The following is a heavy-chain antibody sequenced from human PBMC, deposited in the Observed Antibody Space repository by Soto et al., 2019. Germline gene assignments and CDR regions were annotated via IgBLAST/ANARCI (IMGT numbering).Heavy chain of an antibody. D-gene: IGHD6-13*01. Sequence: EVQLLESGGGLVQPGESLRLSCAASGFTFSSYALTWVRQAPGKGLEWVSAISNNGGSTYYAYSVKGRFTVSRDNSKNTLYLQMNSLRAEDTAVYYWAKGYIAGPPGWFDPWGQGTLGTVAA. CDR1: GFTFSSYA. J-gene: IGHJ5*02. V-gene: IGHV3-23*01. CDR3: AKGYIAGPPGWFDP. CDR2: ISNNGGST.